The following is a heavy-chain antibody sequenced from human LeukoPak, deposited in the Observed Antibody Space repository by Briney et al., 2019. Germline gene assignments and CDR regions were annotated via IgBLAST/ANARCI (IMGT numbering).Heavy chain of an antibody. CDR3: ARKSRERAAFDI. D-gene: IGHD2-2*01. Sequence: GASVKVSCKASGGTFSSYAISWVRQAPGQGLEWMGGIIPIFGTANYAQKFQGRVTITADKSTSTAYMELSSLRSEDTAVYYCARKSRERAAFDIWGQGTMVTVSS. V-gene: IGHV1-69*06. CDR1: GGTFSSYA. J-gene: IGHJ3*02. CDR2: IIPIFGTA.